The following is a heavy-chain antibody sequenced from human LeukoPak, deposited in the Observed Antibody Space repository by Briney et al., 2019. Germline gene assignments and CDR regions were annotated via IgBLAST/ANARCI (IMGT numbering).Heavy chain of an antibody. Sequence: PGGSLRLSCAASGFTFSSYAMSWVRQAPGKGLEWVSVISGSGGSTYYADSVKGRFTISRDNSKNTLYLQMNSLRAEDTAVYYCAKFSRGYSNYYFDYWGQGTLVTVSS. CDR2: ISGSGGST. V-gene: IGHV3-23*01. J-gene: IGHJ4*02. D-gene: IGHD5-18*01. CDR3: AKFSRGYSNYYFDY. CDR1: GFTFSSYA.